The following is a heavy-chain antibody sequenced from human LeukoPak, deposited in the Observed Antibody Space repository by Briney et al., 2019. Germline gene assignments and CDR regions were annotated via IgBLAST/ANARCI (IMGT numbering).Heavy chain of an antibody. Sequence: SETLSLTCTVSGGSIISSSHYWGWVRQPPGKGLEWIGSVYYGGTTYYNPSLKSRVTISVDTSKSQFSLKLSSVTAADTAVYYCARLTEAYEAAYYHYYGMDVWGQGTTVTVSS. D-gene: IGHD2-21*02. CDR1: GGSIISSSHY. CDR2: VYYGGTT. CDR3: ARLTEAYEAAYYHYYGMDV. J-gene: IGHJ6*02. V-gene: IGHV4-39*01.